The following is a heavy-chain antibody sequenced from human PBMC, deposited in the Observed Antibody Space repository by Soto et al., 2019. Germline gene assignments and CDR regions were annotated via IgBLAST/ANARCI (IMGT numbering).Heavy chain of an antibody. Sequence: GGSLRLSCAASGFSFSSYAMTWVRQAPGKGLEWVAVISYDGSNKYYADSVKGRFTISRDNSKNTLYLQMNSLRAEDTAVYYCAKDWGYCSSTSCYRTTQQNYYGMDVWGQGTTVTVSS. V-gene: IGHV3-30*18. CDR3: AKDWGYCSSTSCYRTTQQNYYGMDV. J-gene: IGHJ6*02. CDR2: ISYDGSNK. CDR1: GFSFSSYA. D-gene: IGHD2-2*01.